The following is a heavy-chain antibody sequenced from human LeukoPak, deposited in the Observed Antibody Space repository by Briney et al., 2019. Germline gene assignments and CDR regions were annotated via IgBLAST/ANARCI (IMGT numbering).Heavy chain of an antibody. CDR2: INHSGST. CDR1: GASFSGYY. D-gene: IGHD5-24*01. Sequence: SETLSLTCAVYGASFSGYYWSWIRQPPGKVLEWLGEINHSGSTNYNPSLKSRVTISVDTSKNQFSLKLSSVTAADTAVYYCARHIKRRDGYRKLGRGLDYWGQGTLVTVSS. V-gene: IGHV4-34*01. J-gene: IGHJ4*02. CDR3: ARHIKRRDGYRKLGRGLDY.